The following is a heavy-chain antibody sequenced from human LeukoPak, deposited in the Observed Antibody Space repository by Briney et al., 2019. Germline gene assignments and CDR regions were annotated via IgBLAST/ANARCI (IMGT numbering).Heavy chain of an antibody. CDR1: GYSFTNYW. CDR3: ARQDCSSTSCYYYYGMDV. CDR2: IYPGDSDT. Sequence: GESLKISCKGSGYSFTNYWIGWVRQMPGKGLEWMGIIYPGDSDTRYSPSLQGQVTVSADKSISTAYLQWSSLKASDTAMYYCARQDCSSTSCYYYYGMDVWGQGTTVTVSS. V-gene: IGHV5-51*01. J-gene: IGHJ6*02. D-gene: IGHD2-2*01.